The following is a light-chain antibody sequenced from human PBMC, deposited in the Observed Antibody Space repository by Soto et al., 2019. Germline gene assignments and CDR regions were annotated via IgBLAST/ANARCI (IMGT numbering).Light chain of an antibody. CDR1: GSDVGGYDY. CDR2: EVT. J-gene: IGLJ2*01. V-gene: IGLV2-14*01. CDR3: SSYTSSSTLV. Sequence: QSVLTQPASVSGSLGQSITISCTGSGSDVGGYDYVSWYRQHPDKAPQLMIYEVTNRPSGVSNRFSGSKSGNTASLTISGLQAEDEADYYCSSYTSSSTLVFGGGTKVTVL.